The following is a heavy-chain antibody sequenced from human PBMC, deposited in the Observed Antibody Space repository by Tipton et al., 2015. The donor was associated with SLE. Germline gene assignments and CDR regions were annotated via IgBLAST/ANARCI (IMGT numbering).Heavy chain of an antibody. V-gene: IGHV3-48*03. CDR3: ARDGWQLVQGFDY. J-gene: IGHJ4*02. Sequence: QLVQSGGGLVQPGGSLRLSCAASGFTFSSYEMNWVRQAPGKGLEWVSYISSSGSTIYYADSVKGRFTISRDNAKNSLYLQMNSLRAEDTAVYYCARDGWQLVQGFDYWGQGTLVTVSS. CDR1: GFTFSSYE. D-gene: IGHD6-13*01. CDR2: ISSSGSTI.